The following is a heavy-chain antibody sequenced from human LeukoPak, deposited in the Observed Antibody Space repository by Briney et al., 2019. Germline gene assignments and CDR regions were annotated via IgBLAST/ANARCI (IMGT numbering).Heavy chain of an antibody. D-gene: IGHD4-17*01. CDR2: IFHNGNT. CDR3: ARGSATVTTFDY. CDR1: GGSISSADHS. V-gene: IGHV4-30-2*01. J-gene: IGHJ4*02. Sequence: SQTLSLTCAVSGGSISSADHSWSWIRRPPGKGLEWIGYIFHNGNTYSNPSLKSRLTISVDKSKSQFSLKLSSVTAADTAVYYCARGSATVTTFDYWGQGTLVTVSS.